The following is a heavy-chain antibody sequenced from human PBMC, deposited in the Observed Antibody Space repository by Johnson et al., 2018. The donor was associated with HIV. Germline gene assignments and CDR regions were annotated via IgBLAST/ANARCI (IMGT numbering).Heavy chain of an antibody. CDR2: IKSKTDGGTT. D-gene: IGHD3-10*01. V-gene: IGHV3-15*01. J-gene: IGHJ3*02. CDR3: TTDLIRRYYGSGLRDAFDI. CDR1: GFTFSNAW. Sequence: EVHLVESGGGLVKPGGSLRLSCAASGFTFSNAWMSWVRQAPGKGLEWVGRIKSKTDGGTTDYAAPVKGRFTISRDDSKNTLYLQMNSLKTEDTAVYYCTTDLIRRYYGSGLRDAFDIWGQGTMVTVSS.